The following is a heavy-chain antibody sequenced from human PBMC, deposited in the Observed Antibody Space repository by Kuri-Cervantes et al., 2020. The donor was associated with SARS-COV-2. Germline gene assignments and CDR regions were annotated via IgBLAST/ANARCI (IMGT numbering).Heavy chain of an antibody. J-gene: IGHJ3*02. CDR2: IYYSGST. CDR1: GGSISSSSYD. D-gene: IGHD2-2*01. V-gene: IGHV4-39*01. Sequence: SETLSLTCTVSGGSISSSSYDWGWIRQPPGKGLEWIGSIYYSGSTYYNPSLKSRVTISVDTSKNQFSLKLSSVPAADTAVYYCARRLEYANAIDIWAKGQWSPSPQ. CDR3: ARRLEYANAIDI.